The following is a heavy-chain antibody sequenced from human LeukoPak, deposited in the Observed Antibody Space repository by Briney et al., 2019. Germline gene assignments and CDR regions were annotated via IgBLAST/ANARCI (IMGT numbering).Heavy chain of an antibody. V-gene: IGHV3-9*01. Sequence: GRSLRLSCAASGFTFDDYAMHWVRQAPGKGLEWVSGISWNSGSIGYADSVKGRFTISRDNAKNSLYLQMNSLRAEDTALYYCAKDGTWELQGYFDYWGQGTLVTVSS. J-gene: IGHJ4*02. CDR2: ISWNSGSI. CDR1: GFTFDDYA. CDR3: AKDGTWELQGYFDY. D-gene: IGHD1-26*01.